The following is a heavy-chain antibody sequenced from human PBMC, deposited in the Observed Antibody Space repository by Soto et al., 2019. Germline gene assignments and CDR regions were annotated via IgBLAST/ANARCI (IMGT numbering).Heavy chain of an antibody. CDR2: ISASGST. J-gene: IGHJ4*02. Sequence: PSETLSLTCTVSGASISGYYWSWIRQPPGKRLEWIGYISASGSTNYNPSLQSRVTISVDTSKNQFSLKLSSVTAADTAVYYCARGNGYNYYLGQGTLITVS. V-gene: IGHV4-59*01. CDR1: GASISGYY. CDR3: ARGNGYNYY. D-gene: IGHD5-12*01.